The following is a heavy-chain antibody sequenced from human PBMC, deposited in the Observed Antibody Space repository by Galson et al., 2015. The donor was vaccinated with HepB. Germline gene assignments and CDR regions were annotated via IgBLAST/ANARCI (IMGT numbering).Heavy chain of an antibody. CDR1: GYSFSSYW. CDR2: VYPGDSDT. CDR3: ARHEATVSNILNAMDV. D-gene: IGHD4-11*01. V-gene: IGHV5-51*01. Sequence: QSGAEVKKPGESLKISCKASGYSFSSYWIGWVRQMPGKGLEWMGIVYPGDSDTKYSPAFQGQVTISADKSISTAYLQWSSLKASDTALYYCARHEATVSNILNAMDVWGQGTTVTVSS. J-gene: IGHJ6*02.